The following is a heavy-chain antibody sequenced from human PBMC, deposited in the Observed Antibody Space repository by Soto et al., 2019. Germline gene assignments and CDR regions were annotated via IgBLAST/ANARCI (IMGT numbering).Heavy chain of an antibody. CDR2: ISYDGSNK. CDR1: GFTFSSYG. Sequence: LRLSCAASGFTFSSYGMHWVRQAPGKGLEWVAVISYDGSNKYYADSVKGRFTISRDNSKNTLYLQMNSLRAEDTAVYYCAKLYYDILTGPRRGYYYYYGMDVWGQGTTVTVSS. J-gene: IGHJ6*02. D-gene: IGHD3-9*01. CDR3: AKLYYDILTGPRRGYYYYYGMDV. V-gene: IGHV3-30*18.